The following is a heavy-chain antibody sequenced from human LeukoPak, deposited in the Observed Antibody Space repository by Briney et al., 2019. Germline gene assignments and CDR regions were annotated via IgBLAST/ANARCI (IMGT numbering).Heavy chain of an antibody. J-gene: IGHJ3*02. Sequence: ASVKVSCKASGYTFTSYGISWVRQAPGQGLEWMGWISAYNGNTNYAQKLQGRVTMTTDTSTSTAYMELRSLRSDDTAVYYCARGDIVVVVAATIGAFDIWGQGTMVTVSS. D-gene: IGHD2-15*01. CDR1: GYTFTSYG. V-gene: IGHV1-18*01. CDR3: ARGDIVVVVAATIGAFDI. CDR2: ISAYNGNT.